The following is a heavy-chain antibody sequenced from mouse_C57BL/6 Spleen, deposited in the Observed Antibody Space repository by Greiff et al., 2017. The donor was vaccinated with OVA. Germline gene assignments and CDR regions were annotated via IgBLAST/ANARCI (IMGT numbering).Heavy chain of an antibody. Sequence: VQLQQPGTELVKPGASVKLSCKASGYTFTSYWMHWVKQRPGQGLEWIGNINPSNGGTNYNEKFKSKATLTVDKSSSTAYMQLSSLTSEDSAVYYCAREGVRYDYHFDYWGQGTTLTVSS. CDR2: INPSNGGT. V-gene: IGHV1-53*01. J-gene: IGHJ2*01. CDR3: AREGVRYDYHFDY. CDR1: GYTFTSYW. D-gene: IGHD2-4*01.